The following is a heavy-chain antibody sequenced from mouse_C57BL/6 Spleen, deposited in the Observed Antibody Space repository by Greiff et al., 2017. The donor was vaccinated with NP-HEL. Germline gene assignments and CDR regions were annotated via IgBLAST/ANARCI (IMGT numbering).Heavy chain of an antibody. CDR2: IDPSDSYT. Sequence: QVQLQQPGAELVMPGASVKLSCKASGYTFTSYWMHWVKQRPGQGLEWIGEIDPSDSYTNYNQKFKGKSTLTVDKSYSTAYMQLSSLTSEDSAVYYCARKGYYDSDVDYWGQGTTLTVSS. V-gene: IGHV1-69*01. D-gene: IGHD2-4*01. CDR1: GYTFTSYW. CDR3: ARKGYYDSDVDY. J-gene: IGHJ2*01.